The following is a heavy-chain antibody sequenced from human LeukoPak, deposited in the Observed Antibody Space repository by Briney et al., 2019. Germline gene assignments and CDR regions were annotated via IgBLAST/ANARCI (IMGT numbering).Heavy chain of an antibody. CDR3: AREEGATDY. V-gene: IGHV3-74*01. Sequence: GGSLRLSCAASGFAFSTYWMHWVRQAPGEGLVWVSHINGDGRNTNYADSVKGRFTISRDNAKSTLYLQMNSLRAEDTAVYYCAREEGATDYWGQGTLVTVSS. J-gene: IGHJ4*02. D-gene: IGHD1-26*01. CDR2: INGDGRNT. CDR1: GFAFSTYW.